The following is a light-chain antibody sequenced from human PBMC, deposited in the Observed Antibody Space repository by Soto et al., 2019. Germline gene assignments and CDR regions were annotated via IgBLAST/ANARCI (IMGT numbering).Light chain of an antibody. CDR3: AAWDDSLNGHYV. CDR2: STR. V-gene: IGLV1-44*01. CDR1: TSNIGRNT. J-gene: IGLJ1*01. Sequence: QSVLTQPPSASGAPGQKVTISCSGSTSNIGRNTVNWYQQLPGATPKLLIYSTRDRASGVPDRFSGSKSGTSASLEISGVQSGDEADYYCAAWDDSLNGHYVFGTGTKGHRP.